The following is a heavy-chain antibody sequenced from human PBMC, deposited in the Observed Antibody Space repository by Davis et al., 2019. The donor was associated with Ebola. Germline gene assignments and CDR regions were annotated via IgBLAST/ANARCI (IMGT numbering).Heavy chain of an antibody. CDR3: AKDSRYSGRDFDY. CDR2: ITWNSGLI. V-gene: IGHV3-9*01. J-gene: IGHJ4*02. Sequence: SLKISCAASGFTVSSAWINWVRQAPGKGLEWVSGITWNSGLIGYAESVKGRFTISRDNAKNSLYLQMNSLRAEDTALYYCAKDSRYSGRDFDYWGQGTLVTVSS. CDR1: GFTVSSAW. D-gene: IGHD3-16*02.